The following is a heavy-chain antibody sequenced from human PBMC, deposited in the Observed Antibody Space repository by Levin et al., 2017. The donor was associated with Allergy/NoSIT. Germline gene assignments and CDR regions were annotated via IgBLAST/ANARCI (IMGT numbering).Heavy chain of an antibody. CDR1: GGSISSGDYH. CDR2: IYYSGST. J-gene: IGHJ4*02. CDR3: AREPPPLYYGSVTGDY. D-gene: IGHD3-10*01. V-gene: IGHV4-30-4*01. Sequence: SQTLSLTCTVSGGSISSGDYHWSWIRQPPGKGLEWIGYIYYSGSTYYNPSLKSRVTISEDTSKNQFSLKVSSVTAADTAVYYCAREPPPLYYGSVTGDYWGQGILVTVSS.